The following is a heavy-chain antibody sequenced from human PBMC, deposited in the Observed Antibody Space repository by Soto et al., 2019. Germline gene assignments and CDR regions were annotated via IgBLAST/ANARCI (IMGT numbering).Heavy chain of an antibody. CDR3: AKDSPYSASYKEDAFDI. J-gene: IGHJ3*02. D-gene: IGHD1-26*01. V-gene: IGHV3-23*01. Sequence: LRLCCASSGFTFSSYAMSWSRQAPGRGLEWVSAISGSGSSTYHADSVKGRFTISRDNSNNTLFLQMNSLRAEDTAVYYCAKDSPYSASYKEDAFDIWGQGSLVTVSS. CDR2: ISGSGSST. CDR1: GFTFSSYA.